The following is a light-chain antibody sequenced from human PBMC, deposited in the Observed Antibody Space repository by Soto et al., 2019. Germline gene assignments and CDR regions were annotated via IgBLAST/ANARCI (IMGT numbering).Light chain of an antibody. V-gene: IGLV2-14*03. Sequence: QSALTQPTSVSGSPGQSITISCTGVSSDIDGYNHVSWYQQHPGKVPRLIIYDVYNRPLGVSNRCSGSQFGNMASLTISGLQAEDEADYYCCAYTPRTTLSWVFGGGTKLTVL. CDR2: DVY. CDR3: CAYTPRTTLSWV. CDR1: SSDIDGYNH. J-gene: IGLJ3*02.